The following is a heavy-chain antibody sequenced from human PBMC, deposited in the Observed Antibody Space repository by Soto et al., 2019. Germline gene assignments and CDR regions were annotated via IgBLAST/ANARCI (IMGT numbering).Heavy chain of an antibody. V-gene: IGHV1-2*02. CDR2: INPNNGGT. CDR1: GYTFTGYN. CDR3: VRKGGDY. D-gene: IGHD3-16*01. Sequence: QVQLVQSGAEVKKPGASVKVSCKASGYTFTGYNMHCVRHAPGQGHECMGWINPNNGGTNYAQRFEGRVSMTRGTSISTGYMELSRLGSEDTAVYYCVRKGGDYWGQGTLVTVSS. J-gene: IGHJ4*02.